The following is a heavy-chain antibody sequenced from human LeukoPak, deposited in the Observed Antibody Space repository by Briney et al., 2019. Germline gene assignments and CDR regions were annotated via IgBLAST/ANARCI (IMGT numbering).Heavy chain of an antibody. D-gene: IGHD6-13*01. J-gene: IGHJ4*02. CDR3: ARQKGSTTWYEIFDY. CDR2: IYPGDSDT. V-gene: IGHV5-51*01. Sequence: GESLKISCKGSGYSFTSYWIGWVRQMPGKGLEWMGIIYPGDSDTRYSPSFQGQVTISADKSISTAYLQWSSLKASDTAMYYCARQKGSTTWYEIFDYWGRGTLVTVSS. CDR1: GYSFTSYW.